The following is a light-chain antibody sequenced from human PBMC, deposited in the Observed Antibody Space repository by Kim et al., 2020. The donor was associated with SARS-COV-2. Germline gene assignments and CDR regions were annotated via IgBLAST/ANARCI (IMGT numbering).Light chain of an antibody. CDR2: KAW. Sequence: GDRVIITCRASQTISDRLAWYQQTPGKGPKLLIYKAWSLESGVPSRFSGGGSGTEFTLTIDSLQPDDFATYYCQQYRTYPRTFG. J-gene: IGKJ1*01. CDR1: QTISDR. V-gene: IGKV1-5*03. CDR3: QQYRTYPRT.